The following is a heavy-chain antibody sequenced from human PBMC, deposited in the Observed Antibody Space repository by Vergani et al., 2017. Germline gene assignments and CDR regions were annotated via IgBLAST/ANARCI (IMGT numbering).Heavy chain of an antibody. CDR1: GFSFTTYA. CDR2: INTNGDYT. CDR3: AKGGWNYWFDS. D-gene: IGHD1-1*01. V-gene: IGHV3-23*01. J-gene: IGHJ5*01. Sequence: EVQLLQSEGAVVQPGGSLRLSCVASGFSFTTYAMSWVRQAPGKGLEWVSTINTNGDYTRYGDSVKGRFTISRDNSKSTLYLQMNSLRAEDTAIYYCAKGGWNYWFDSWGQGTLVIVSS.